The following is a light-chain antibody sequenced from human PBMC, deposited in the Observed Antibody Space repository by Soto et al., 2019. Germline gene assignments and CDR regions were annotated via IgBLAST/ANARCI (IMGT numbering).Light chain of an antibody. J-gene: IGKJ2*01. CDR2: AAS. CDR3: QQQGT. CDR1: EFLSSSY. Sequence: EIVLTQSPGTLSLSPGERATLSCRASEFLSSSYLVWYQQKPGQAPRLLIYAASRRATGIPDRFSGSGSATVYTLTINTLEPEDFAVYYCQQQGTFGQGTKLEIK. V-gene: IGKV3-20*01.